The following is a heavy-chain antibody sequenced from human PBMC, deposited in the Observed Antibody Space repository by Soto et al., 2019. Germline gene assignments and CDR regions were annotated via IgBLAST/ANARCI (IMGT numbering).Heavy chain of an antibody. CDR3: ARDERFCTNGVCPYGMDV. D-gene: IGHD2-8*01. V-gene: IGHV1-69*13. J-gene: IGHJ6*02. Sequence: ASVKVSCKASGGTFSSYAISWVRQAPGQGLEWMGTIIPTFGTPNYAESFQGRVTITADESTTTAYMELTSLQADDTAVYYCARDERFCTNGVCPYGMDVWGQGTTVTVS. CDR1: GGTFSSYA. CDR2: IIPTFGTP.